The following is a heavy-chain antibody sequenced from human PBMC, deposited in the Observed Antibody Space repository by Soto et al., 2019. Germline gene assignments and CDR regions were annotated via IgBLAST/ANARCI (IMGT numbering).Heavy chain of an antibody. CDR3: ARHSSGWYLDR. J-gene: IGHJ4*02. V-gene: IGHV4-59*08. CDR2: IYYTGSN. CDR1: GGSISGYY. D-gene: IGHD6-19*01. Sequence: QVQLQESGPGLVKPSETLSLTCTISGGSISGYYWTWVRQSPRKGLQWIGYIYYTGSNNYNYNPSLNSRVTMSVDTSKNQFSLKLSSVPAADTAIYYCARHSSGWYLDRWGQGTLVTVSS.